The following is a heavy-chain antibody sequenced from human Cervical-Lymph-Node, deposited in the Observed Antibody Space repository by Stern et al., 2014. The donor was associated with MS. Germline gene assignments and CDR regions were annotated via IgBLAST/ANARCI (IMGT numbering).Heavy chain of an antibody. D-gene: IGHD6-19*01. CDR3: AKEIRRADSSPDY. J-gene: IGHJ4*02. Sequence: EVQLVESGGDLVQPGRSLRLSCAASGFRFGLYAMHWVRQAPGKGLEWVAGISWNSVSIGYAGSVKGRFTISRDNVKNFLYLQMDSLRPEDTALYYCAKEIRRADSSPDYWGQGALVTVSS. CDR1: GFRFGLYA. CDR2: ISWNSVSI. V-gene: IGHV3-9*01.